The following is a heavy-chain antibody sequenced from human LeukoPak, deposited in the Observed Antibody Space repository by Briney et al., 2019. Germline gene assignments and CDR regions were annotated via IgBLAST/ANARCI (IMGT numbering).Heavy chain of an antibody. J-gene: IGHJ6*03. CDR1: GFTFDDYG. CDR3: ARDRGYDSSGHYYYYYMDV. V-gene: IGHV3-20*01. D-gene: IGHD3-22*01. Sequence: GGSLRLSCAASGFTFDDYGMTWVRQAPGKGLEWVSGINWNGGSIGYADSVKGRFTISRDNAKKSPYLQMNSLRAEDTALYHCARDRGYDSSGHYYYYYMDVWGKGTTVTVSS. CDR2: INWNGGSI.